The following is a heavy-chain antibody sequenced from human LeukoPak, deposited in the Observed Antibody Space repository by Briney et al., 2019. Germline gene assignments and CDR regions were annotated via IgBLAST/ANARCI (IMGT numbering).Heavy chain of an antibody. CDR3: ARVRFGYSSIPFDY. D-gene: IGHD6-19*01. CDR2: INSDGSST. CDR1: GFTFSSYW. J-gene: IGHJ4*02. Sequence: GGSLRLSCAASGFTFSSYWMHWVHQAPAKGLVWVSRINSDGSSTSYADSVKGRFTISRGNAKNTLYLQMNSLRAEDTAVYYCARVRFGYSSIPFDYWGQGTLVTVSS. V-gene: IGHV3-74*01.